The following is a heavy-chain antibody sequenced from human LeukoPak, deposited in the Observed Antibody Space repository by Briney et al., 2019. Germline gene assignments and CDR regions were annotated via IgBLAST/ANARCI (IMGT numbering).Heavy chain of an antibody. Sequence: GGSLRLSCAASGFTFSSYSMNWVRQAPGKGLEWVSSISAGSSYIYYADLEKGRLSISRDNAKNSLYLQMNSLRAEDTALYYCARGRYNWKGEGENWFDPWGQGTLVTVSS. J-gene: IGHJ5*02. CDR1: GFTFSSYS. CDR3: ARGRYNWKGEGENWFDP. D-gene: IGHD1-20*01. V-gene: IGHV3-21*01. CDR2: ISAGSSYI.